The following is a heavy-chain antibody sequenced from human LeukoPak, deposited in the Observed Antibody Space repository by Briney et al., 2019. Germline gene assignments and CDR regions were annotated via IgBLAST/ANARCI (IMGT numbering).Heavy chain of an antibody. D-gene: IGHD2-2*01. V-gene: IGHV1-18*01. Sequence: ASVKVSCKASGYTLTSYGISWVRQAPGQGLEWMGWISAYNGNTNYAQKLQGRVTMTTDTSTSTAYMELRSLRSDDTAVYYCARAPINRYCSSTSCLFNWFDPWGQGTLVTVSS. CDR3: ARAPINRYCSSTSCLFNWFDP. CDR1: GYTLTSYG. CDR2: ISAYNGNT. J-gene: IGHJ5*02.